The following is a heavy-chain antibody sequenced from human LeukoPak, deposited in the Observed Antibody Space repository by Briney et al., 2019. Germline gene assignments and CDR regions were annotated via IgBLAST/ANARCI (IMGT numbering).Heavy chain of an antibody. CDR1: GGSISGYY. CDR3: ARASMGYSSSWYFDY. D-gene: IGHD6-13*01. CDR2: IYHSGSS. Sequence: SETLSLTCTVSGGSISGYYWSWIRQPPGKGLEWIGYIYHSGSSNYNPSLKSRVTISVDTSKKQFSLKLSSVTAADTAVYYCARASMGYSSSWYFDYWGQGTLVTVSS. V-gene: IGHV4-59*01. J-gene: IGHJ4*02.